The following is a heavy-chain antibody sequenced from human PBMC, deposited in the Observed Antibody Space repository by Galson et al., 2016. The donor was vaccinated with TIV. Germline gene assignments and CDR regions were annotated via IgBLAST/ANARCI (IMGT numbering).Heavy chain of an antibody. Sequence: SLRLSCAASGFTFDFSAMSWVRQAPGQGLEWVGFITSKTYGATTEYAASVKGRFTISRDDSRNIAYLQMNSLKTEDTAVYYCTRTAMGSTRNAFDIWGQGTVVTVSS. CDR3: TRTAMGSTRNAFDI. D-gene: IGHD1-1*01. CDR1: GFTFDFSA. J-gene: IGHJ3*02. CDR2: ITSKTYGATT. V-gene: IGHV3-49*04.